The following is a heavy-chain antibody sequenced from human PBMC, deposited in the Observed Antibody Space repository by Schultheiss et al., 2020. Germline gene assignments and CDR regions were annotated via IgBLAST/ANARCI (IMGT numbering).Heavy chain of an antibody. D-gene: IGHD6-6*01. V-gene: IGHV1-24*01. Sequence: ASVKVSCKVSGYTLSELSIHWVRQAPGNGFEWLGGFDPENGETIYAQKFHSRLTMTEDTSTDTAYMEMHRLRSEDTAVYYCATIAPYSSWDYWGQGTLVTVAS. CDR1: GYTLSELS. CDR3: ATIAPYSSWDY. J-gene: IGHJ4*02. CDR2: FDPENGET.